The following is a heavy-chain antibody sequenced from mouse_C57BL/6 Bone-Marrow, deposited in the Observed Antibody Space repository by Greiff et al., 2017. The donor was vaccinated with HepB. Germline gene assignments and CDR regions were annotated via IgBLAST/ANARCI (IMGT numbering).Heavy chain of an antibody. CDR2: IWTGGGT. CDR1: GFSLTSYA. CDR3: ARIDHIYYDYDGGFAY. V-gene: IGHV2-9-1*01. D-gene: IGHD2-4*01. Sequence: QVQLQQSGPGLVAPSQSLSITCTVSGFSLTSYAISWVRQPPGKGLEWLGVIWTGGGTNYNSALKSRLSISKDNSKSQVFLKMNSLQTDDTARYYCARIDHIYYDYDGGFAYWGQGTLVTVSA. J-gene: IGHJ3*01.